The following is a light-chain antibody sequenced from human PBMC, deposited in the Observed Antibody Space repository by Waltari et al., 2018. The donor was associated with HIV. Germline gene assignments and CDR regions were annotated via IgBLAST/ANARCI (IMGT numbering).Light chain of an antibody. V-gene: IGLV2-14*01. CDR3: SSLTLTHTVA. J-gene: IGLJ3*02. CDR1: ISDIGLYDF. CDR2: WVT. Sequence: QSALTQPASVSGSPGQSITISCPGTISDIGLYDFVSWYRQYPGKAPQLIIFWVTRRPTGVTSRFSGSKSGNTAALTISGLQAEDEADYYCSSLTLTHTVAFGGGTKVTV.